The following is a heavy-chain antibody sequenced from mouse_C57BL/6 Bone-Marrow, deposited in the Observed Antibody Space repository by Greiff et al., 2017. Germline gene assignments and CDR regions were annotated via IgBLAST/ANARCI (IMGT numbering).Heavy chain of an antibody. CDR1: GYNFNSYW. CDR3: ARPYYSNYWYFDV. D-gene: IGHD2-5*01. CDR2: IDPGGGST. Sequence: QVQLQQSGAELVKPGASVKMSCKASGYNFNSYWITWVKQRPGQGLEWIGNIDPGGGSTKYNEKFKSKATLTVDASSSTAYMQLSSLTSEDSAVYYCARPYYSNYWYFDVWGTGTTVTVSS. J-gene: IGHJ1*03. V-gene: IGHV1-55*01.